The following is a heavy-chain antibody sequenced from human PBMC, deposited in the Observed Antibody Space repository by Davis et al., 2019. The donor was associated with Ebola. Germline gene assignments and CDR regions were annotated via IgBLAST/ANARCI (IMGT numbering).Heavy chain of an antibody. CDR2: INPNDGRT. D-gene: IGHD6-6*01. J-gene: IGHJ4*02. CDR3: ARDAEDYSSSFLAY. Sequence: AASVKVSCKASEYTFTSYPMHWVRQAPGQGLEWMGMINPNDGRTIYAQKFQGRVTITRDTSASTAYMELSSLRSEDTAVYYCARDAEDYSSSFLAYWGQGTLVTVSS. V-gene: IGHV1-46*01. CDR1: EYTFTSYP.